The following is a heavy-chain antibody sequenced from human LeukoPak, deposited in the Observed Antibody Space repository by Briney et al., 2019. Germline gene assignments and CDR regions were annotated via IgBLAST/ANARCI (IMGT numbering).Heavy chain of an antibody. J-gene: IGHJ4*02. V-gene: IGHV4-61*05. D-gene: IGHD2-2*01. Sequence: SETLSLTCTVSGGSISSSSYYWGWIRQPPGKGLEWIGYIYYSGSTNYNPSLKSRVTISVDTSKNQFSLQLNSVTPEDTAVYYCARALSSTSCRFDYWGQGTLVTVSS. CDR1: GGSISSSSYY. CDR2: IYYSGST. CDR3: ARALSSTSCRFDY.